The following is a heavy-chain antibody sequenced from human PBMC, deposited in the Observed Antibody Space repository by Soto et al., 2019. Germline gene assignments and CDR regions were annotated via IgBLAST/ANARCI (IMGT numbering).Heavy chain of an antibody. CDR2: IKSKTDGGTT. V-gene: IGHV3-15*01. Sequence: PGGSLRLSCAASGFTFSNAWMSWVRQAPGKGLEWVGRIKSKTDGGTTDYAAPVKGRFTISRDDSKNTLYLQMNSLKTEDTAVYYCTTDGGSSMSAFDIWGQGTMVTVSS. CDR1: GFTFSNAW. D-gene: IGHD1-26*01. J-gene: IGHJ3*02. CDR3: TTDGGSSMSAFDI.